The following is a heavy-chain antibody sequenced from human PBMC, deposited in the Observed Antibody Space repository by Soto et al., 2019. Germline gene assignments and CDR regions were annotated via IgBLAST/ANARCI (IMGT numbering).Heavy chain of an antibody. Sequence: QVQLQESGPGLVKPSQTLSLTCTVSGGSISSGGYYWSWIRQHPGKGLEWIGYIYYSGSTYYNPSLKSRVTISVDTSKNQFSLKLSSVTAADTAVYYCAREGPLTSSYYYYGMDVWGQGTTVTVSS. CDR3: AREGPLTSSYYYYGMDV. J-gene: IGHJ6*02. CDR1: GGSISSGGYY. V-gene: IGHV4-31*03. CDR2: IYYSGST.